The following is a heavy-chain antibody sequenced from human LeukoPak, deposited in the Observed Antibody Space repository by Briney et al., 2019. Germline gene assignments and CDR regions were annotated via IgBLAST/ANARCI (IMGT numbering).Heavy chain of an antibody. CDR1: GGSISSYY. CDR2: IYTSGST. CDR3: ARGPYYYDSSGNYFDY. V-gene: IGHV4-4*07. D-gene: IGHD3-22*01. J-gene: IGHJ4*02. Sequence: SETLSLTCTVSGGSISSYYWSWIRQPAGKGLEWIGRIYTSGSTNYNPSLKSRVTMSVDTSKNQFSLKLSSVTAADTAVYYCARGPYYYDSSGNYFDYWGQGTPVTVSS.